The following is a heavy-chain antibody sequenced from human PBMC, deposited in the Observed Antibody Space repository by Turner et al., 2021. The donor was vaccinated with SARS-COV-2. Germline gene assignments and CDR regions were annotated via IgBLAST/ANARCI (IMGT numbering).Heavy chain of an antibody. D-gene: IGHD5-18*01. V-gene: IGHV3-48*01. CDR2: ISSSSSTI. J-gene: IGHJ6*02. Sequence: EVQLVESGGGWVQPGGSLRRSCAASGFTFSNYSRNWVRQAPGKGLGWVLYISSSSSTIYYADSVKGRFTISRDNAKNSLYLQMNSLRAEDTAVYYCARERGYSYGPYYYGMDVWGQGTTVTVSS. CDR3: ARERGYSYGPYYYGMDV. CDR1: GFTFSNYS.